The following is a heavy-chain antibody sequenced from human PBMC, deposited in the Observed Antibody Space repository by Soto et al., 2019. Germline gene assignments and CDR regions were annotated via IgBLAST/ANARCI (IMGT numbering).Heavy chain of an antibody. CDR3: ARDLYSTSWYVRAFDM. CDR2: INPTTTTT. Sequence: ASVKVSCKASGYTFTSYGISWVRQAPGQGLEWMGVINPTTTTTTDAQKFQGRVTMTRDTSTSTVFLELSSLRSGDTAVYFCARDLYSTSWYVRAFDMWGQGTMDTVSS. J-gene: IGHJ3*02. CDR1: GYTFTSYG. D-gene: IGHD6-13*01. V-gene: IGHV1-46*03.